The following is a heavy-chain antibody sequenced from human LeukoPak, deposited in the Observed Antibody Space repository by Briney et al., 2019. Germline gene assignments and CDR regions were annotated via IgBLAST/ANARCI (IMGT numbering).Heavy chain of an antibody. CDR1: GGSFSGYY. Sequence: PSETLSLTCDVYGGSFSGYYWTWIRQPPGKGLEWIGEINHSGSTNYNPSLRSRVTISVDTSKNQFSLKLSSVTAADTAVYYCARHLQQLVRMDVWGKGTTVTVSS. D-gene: IGHD6-13*01. CDR3: ARHLQQLVRMDV. CDR2: INHSGST. J-gene: IGHJ6*03. V-gene: IGHV4-34*01.